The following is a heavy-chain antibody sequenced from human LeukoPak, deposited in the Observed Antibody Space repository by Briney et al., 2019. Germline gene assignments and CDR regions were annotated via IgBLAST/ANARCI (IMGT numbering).Heavy chain of an antibody. CDR2: IYHSGST. CDR1: GYSISSGYY. CDR3: ARDQARSPSYGDYAGFDY. Sequence: SETLSLTCAVSGYSISSGYYWGWLRQPPGKGLEWIGSIYHSGSTYYNPSLKSRVTISVDTSKNQFSLKLSSVTAADTAVYYCARDQARSPSYGDYAGFDYWGQGTLVSVSS. D-gene: IGHD4-17*01. J-gene: IGHJ4*02. V-gene: IGHV4-38-2*02.